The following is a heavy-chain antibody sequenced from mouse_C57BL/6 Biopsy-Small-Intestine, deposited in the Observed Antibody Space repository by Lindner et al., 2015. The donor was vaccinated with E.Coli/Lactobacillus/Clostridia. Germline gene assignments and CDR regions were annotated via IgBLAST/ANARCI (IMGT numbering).Heavy chain of an antibody. V-gene: IGHV5-17*01. CDR2: ISSGSSTI. J-gene: IGHJ2*01. Sequence: VQLQESGGGLVKPGGSLKLSCAASGFTFSDYGMHWVRQAPEKGLEWVAYISSGSSTIYYADTVKGRFTISRDNARNTLFLQMTSLRSEDTAMYYCARGTGRGFDYWGQGTTLTVSS. CDR3: ARGTGRGFDY. D-gene: IGHD4-1*01. CDR1: GFTFSDYG.